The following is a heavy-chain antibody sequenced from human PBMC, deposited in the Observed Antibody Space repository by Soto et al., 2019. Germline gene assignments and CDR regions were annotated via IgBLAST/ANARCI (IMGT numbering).Heavy chain of an antibody. CDR3: VSDSSGIYPFIDY. D-gene: IGHD3-10*01. Sequence: GGSLRPSXAASGFTFSRCNMHWVRQAPGKGLQWVSSISSTSSYIYYADSVKGRFTISRDNAKNSLYLQMNSLRADDTAVYYCVSDSSGIYPFIDYWGQGTLVTVS. CDR1: GFTFSRCN. V-gene: IGHV3-21*01. CDR2: ISSTSSYI. J-gene: IGHJ4*02.